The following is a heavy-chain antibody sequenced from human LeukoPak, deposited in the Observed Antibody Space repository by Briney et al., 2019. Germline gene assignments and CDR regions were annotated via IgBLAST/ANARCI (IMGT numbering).Heavy chain of an antibody. V-gene: IGHV3-9*01. Sequence: PGRSLRLSCAASGFTFDDYAMPWVRQAPGKGLEWVSGISWNSGSIGYADSVKGRFTISRDDAKNSLYLQMNSLRAEDTALYYCAKDIRSSQDAFDIWGQGTMVTVSS. CDR1: GFTFDDYA. J-gene: IGHJ3*02. CDR3: AKDIRSSQDAFDI. D-gene: IGHD2-15*01. CDR2: ISWNSGSI.